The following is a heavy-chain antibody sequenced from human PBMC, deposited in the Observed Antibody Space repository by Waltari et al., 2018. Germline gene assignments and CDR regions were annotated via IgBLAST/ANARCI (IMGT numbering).Heavy chain of an antibody. V-gene: IGHV4-34*01. Sequence: QVQLQQWGAGLLKPSETLSLTCAVYGGSFSGYYWSWIRKPPGKGLEWIGEINHSGSTNYNPSLKSRVTISVDTSKNQFSLKLSSVTAADTAVYYCARRLGKQWLVTFWDPWGQGTLVTVSS. CDR2: INHSGST. J-gene: IGHJ5*02. D-gene: IGHD6-19*01. CDR1: GGSFSGYY. CDR3: ARRLGKQWLVTFWDP.